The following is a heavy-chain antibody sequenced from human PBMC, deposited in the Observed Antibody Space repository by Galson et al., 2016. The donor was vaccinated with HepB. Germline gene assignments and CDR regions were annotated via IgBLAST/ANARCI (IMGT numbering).Heavy chain of an antibody. CDR2: IKSKTDGGTT. Sequence: SLRLSCAASGFTFSNAWMSWVRQAPGKGLEWVGRIKSKTDGGTTDYAAPVKGRFTISRDDSKNTLYLQMNSLKTEDTAVYYCTTRFTFGGVIFDPWGQGTLVTVSS. CDR1: GFTFSNAW. CDR3: TTRFTFGGVIFDP. J-gene: IGHJ5*02. V-gene: IGHV3-15*01. D-gene: IGHD3-16*01.